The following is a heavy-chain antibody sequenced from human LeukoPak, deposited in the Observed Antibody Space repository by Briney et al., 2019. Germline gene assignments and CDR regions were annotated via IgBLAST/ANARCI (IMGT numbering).Heavy chain of an antibody. D-gene: IGHD3-22*01. CDR3: ARRDCDSIKCRGSNWFDP. Sequence: NPGGSLRLSCAASGFTFSDYYMSWIRQAPGKGLEWVSYISSSGSTIYYADSVKGRFTISRDNAKNSLYLQMNSLRAEDTAVYYCARRDCDSIKCRGSNWFDPWGQGTLVRVSS. V-gene: IGHV3-11*04. J-gene: IGHJ5*02. CDR1: GFTFSDYY. CDR2: ISSSGSTI.